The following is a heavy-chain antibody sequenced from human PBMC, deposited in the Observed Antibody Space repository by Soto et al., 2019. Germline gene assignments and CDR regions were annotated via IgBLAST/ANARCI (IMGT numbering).Heavy chain of an antibody. CDR3: AKDRWLSWFDP. CDR2: ISYDGSNK. V-gene: IGHV3-30*18. Sequence: LRLSCAASGFTFSSYGMHWVRQAPGKGLEWVAVISYDGSNKYYADSVKGRFTISRDNSKNTLYLQMNSLRAEDTAVYYCAKDRWLSWFDPWGQGTLVTVSS. D-gene: IGHD3-22*01. J-gene: IGHJ5*02. CDR1: GFTFSSYG.